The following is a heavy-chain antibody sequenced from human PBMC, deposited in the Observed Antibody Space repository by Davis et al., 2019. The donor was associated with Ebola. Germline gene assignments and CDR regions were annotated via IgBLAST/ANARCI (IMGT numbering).Heavy chain of an antibody. Sequence: MPSETLSLTCAVYGGSFSGYYWSWIRQPPGKGLEWIGEINHSGSTNYNPSLKSRVTISVDTSKNQFSLKLSSVTAADTAMYYCAGSRITGTTYYYYGMDVWGQGTTVTVSS. V-gene: IGHV4-34*01. CDR3: AGSRITGTTYYYYGMDV. CDR1: GGSFSGYY. J-gene: IGHJ6*02. CDR2: INHSGST. D-gene: IGHD1-20*01.